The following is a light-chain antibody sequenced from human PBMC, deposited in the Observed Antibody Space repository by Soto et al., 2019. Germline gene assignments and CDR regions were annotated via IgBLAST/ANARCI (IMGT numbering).Light chain of an antibody. Sequence: DIQMTQSPSSLSASVGDRVTITCRASQGISHYLAWYQQKPGQVPQLLIYTASTLKSGVPSRFSGSESGTDFTLTISILQPEDVATYYCQQYNSGPWTFGQGTKVEVK. CDR2: TAS. J-gene: IGKJ1*01. V-gene: IGKV1-27*01. CDR1: QGISHY. CDR3: QQYNSGPWT.